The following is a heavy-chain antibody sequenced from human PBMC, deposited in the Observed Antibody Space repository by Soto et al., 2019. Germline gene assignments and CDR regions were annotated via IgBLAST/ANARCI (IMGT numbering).Heavy chain of an antibody. Sequence: GASVKVSCKASGYTFTSYGISWVRQAPGQGLEWMGWIGAYNGNTNYAQKLQGRVTMTTDTSTSTAYMELRSLRSDDTAVYYCARVTSSTSPHPYYYYMDVWGKGTTVTVSS. CDR1: GYTFTSYG. CDR3: ARVTSSTSPHPYYYYMDV. J-gene: IGHJ6*03. CDR2: IGAYNGNT. V-gene: IGHV1-18*01. D-gene: IGHD2-2*01.